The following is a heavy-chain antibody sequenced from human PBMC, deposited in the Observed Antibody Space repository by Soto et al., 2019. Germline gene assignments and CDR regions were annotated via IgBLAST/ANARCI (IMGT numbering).Heavy chain of an antibody. D-gene: IGHD2-15*01. CDR3: ARALRCSAGSCTRVGRRNGMDV. Sequence: SQTLSLTCAVYGGSFSGYYWSWIRQPPGKGLEWIGEINHSGSTNYNPSLKSRVTISVDTSKNQFSLKLSSVTAADTAVYYCARALRCSAGSCTRVGRRNGMDVWGQGTTVTVSS. J-gene: IGHJ6*02. CDR2: INHSGST. V-gene: IGHV4-34*01. CDR1: GGSFSGYY.